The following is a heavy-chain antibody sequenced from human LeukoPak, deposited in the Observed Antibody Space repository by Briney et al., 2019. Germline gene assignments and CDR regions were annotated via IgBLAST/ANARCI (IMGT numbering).Heavy chain of an antibody. Sequence: ASVKVSCKVSGYTLTELSMHWVRQAPGKGLEWMGGFDPEDGGTIYAQKFQGRVTMTEDTSTDTAYMELSSLRSEDTAVYYCATSTQIAIFGVALDYWGQGTLVTVSS. CDR1: GYTLTELS. V-gene: IGHV1-24*01. D-gene: IGHD3-3*01. J-gene: IGHJ4*02. CDR3: ATSTQIAIFGVALDY. CDR2: FDPEDGGT.